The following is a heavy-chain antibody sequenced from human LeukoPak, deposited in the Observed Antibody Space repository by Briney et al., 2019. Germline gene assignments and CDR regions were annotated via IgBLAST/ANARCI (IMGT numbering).Heavy chain of an antibody. V-gene: IGHV4-34*01. D-gene: IGHD2/OR15-2a*01. CDR1: GGSFSGYY. J-gene: IGHJ5*02. CDR3: ARGSNDYLTYNWFDP. CDR2: INHSGST. Sequence: SETLSLTCAVYGGSFSGYYWSWIRQPPGKGLEWIGEINHSGSTNYNPSLKSRVTISVDTSKNQFSLKLSSVTAADTAVYYCARGSNDYLTYNWFDPWGQGTLVTVSS.